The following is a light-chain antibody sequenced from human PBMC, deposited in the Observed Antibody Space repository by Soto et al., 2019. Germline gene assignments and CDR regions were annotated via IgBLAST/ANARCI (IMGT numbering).Light chain of an antibody. CDR1: QSVGND. V-gene: IGKV3D-15*01. Sequence: IVVTQSPATLSLSPGERATLSCRTSQSVGNDLAWYQVKPGQAPRLLIFDASNMATGVPPRFSGSRSGTGFTLTIDSLQSEDFAVYYCQQYNNGFGGGTKVEIK. J-gene: IGKJ4*01. CDR3: QQYNNG. CDR2: DAS.